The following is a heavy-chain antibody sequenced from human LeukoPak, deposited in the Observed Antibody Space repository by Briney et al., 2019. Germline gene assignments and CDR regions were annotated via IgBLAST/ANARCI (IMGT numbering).Heavy chain of an antibody. CDR1: GGSISYYY. V-gene: IGHV4-34*01. CDR3: ARGLCSSTSCYVDY. CDR2: INHSGST. Sequence: SETLSLTCTVSGGSISYYYWSWIRQPPGKGLEWIGEINHSGSTNYNPSLKSRVTISVDTSKNQLSLKLSSVTAADTAVYYCARGLCSSTSCYVDYWGQGTLVTVSS. D-gene: IGHD2-2*01. J-gene: IGHJ4*02.